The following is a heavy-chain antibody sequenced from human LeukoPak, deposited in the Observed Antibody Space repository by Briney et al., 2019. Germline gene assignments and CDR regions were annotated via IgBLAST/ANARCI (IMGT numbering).Heavy chain of an antibody. J-gene: IGHJ1*01. CDR1: GFTFSSYA. D-gene: IGHD2-21*01. CDR3: ARAEVVVIAWEYFQH. Sequence: GGSLRLSCAASGFTFSSYAMHWVRQAPGKGLEWVAVISYDGSNKYYADSVKGRFTISRDNSKNTLYLQMNSLRAEDTAVYYCARAEVVVIAWEYFQHWGQGTLVTVSS. V-gene: IGHV3-30-3*01. CDR2: ISYDGSNK.